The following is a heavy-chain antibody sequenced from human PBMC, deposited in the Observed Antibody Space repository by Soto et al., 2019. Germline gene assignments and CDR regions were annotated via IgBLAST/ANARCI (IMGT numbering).Heavy chain of an antibody. CDR3: ARVPYYYDSSGYQSHYYYYGMDV. CDR1: GGTFSSYA. J-gene: IGHJ6*02. CDR2: IIPIFGTA. Sequence: ASVKVSCKASGGTFSSYAISWVRQAPGQGLEWMGGIIPIFGTANYAQKFQGRVTITADESTSTAYMELSSLRSEDTAVYYCARVPYYYDSSGYQSHYYYYGMDVWGQGTTVTVSS. V-gene: IGHV1-69*13. D-gene: IGHD3-22*01.